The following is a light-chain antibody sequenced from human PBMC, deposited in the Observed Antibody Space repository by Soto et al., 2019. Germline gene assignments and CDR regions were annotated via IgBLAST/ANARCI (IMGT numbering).Light chain of an antibody. CDR2: GAS. CDR1: QSVGTN. CDR3: HQYNNWPPLT. Sequence: EIVMTQSPATLSVSPGETVTLSCRASQSVGTNLAWYQQKPGQAPRLLIFGASTRASDVPARLSGGGSGTQFTLTISSLQSEDFAVYYCHQYNNWPPLTFGQGTRVEIK. V-gene: IGKV3-15*01. J-gene: IGKJ1*01.